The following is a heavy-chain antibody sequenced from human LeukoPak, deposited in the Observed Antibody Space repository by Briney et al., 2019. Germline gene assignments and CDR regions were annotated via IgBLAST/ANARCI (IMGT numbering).Heavy chain of an antibody. V-gene: IGHV4-4*07. CDR1: GGSISSYY. Sequence: SETLSLTCTVSGGSISSYYWSWIRQPAGKGLEWIGRIYNSGSTSYNPSLKSRVTISVDTSKNQFSLKLSAVTAADTAVYYCARGSLSGSYSPFDPWGQGTLVTVSS. D-gene: IGHD1-26*01. CDR3: ARGSLSGSYSPFDP. CDR2: IYNSGST. J-gene: IGHJ5*02.